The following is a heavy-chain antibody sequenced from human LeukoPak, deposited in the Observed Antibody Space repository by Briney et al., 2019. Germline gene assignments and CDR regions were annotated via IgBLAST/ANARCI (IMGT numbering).Heavy chain of an antibody. D-gene: IGHD3-22*01. CDR3: ARVLDHYDSSGYRPYNWFDP. CDR1: GFTFSDYY. J-gene: IGHJ5*02. V-gene: IGHV3-11*01. CDR2: ISSSGSTI. Sequence: GGSLRLSCAASGFTFSDYYMSWIRQVPGKGLEWVSYISSSGSTIYYADSVKGRFTISRDNAKNSLYLQMNSLRAEDTAVYYCARVLDHYDSSGYRPYNWFDPWGQGTLVTVSS.